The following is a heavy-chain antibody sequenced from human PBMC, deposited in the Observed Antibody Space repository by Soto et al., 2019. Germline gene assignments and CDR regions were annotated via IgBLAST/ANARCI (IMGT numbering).Heavy chain of an antibody. V-gene: IGHV1-46*01. Sequence: ASVKVSCKAPGYTLTSYYMHWVRQAPGQGLEWMGIINPSGGSTNYAQKFQGRVTMTRDTSTSTVYMELSSLRSDDTAVYYCASVLPPFDPWGQGTLVTVSS. CDR3: ASVLPPFDP. J-gene: IGHJ5*02. CDR2: INPSGGST. D-gene: IGHD6-6*01. CDR1: GYTLTSYY.